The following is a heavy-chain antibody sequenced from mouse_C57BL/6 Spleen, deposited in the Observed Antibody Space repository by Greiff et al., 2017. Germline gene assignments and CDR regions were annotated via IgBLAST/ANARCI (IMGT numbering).Heavy chain of an antibody. Sequence: QVQLKQPGAELVKPGASVKLSCKASGYTFTSYWMHWVKQRPGQGLEWIGMIHPNSGSTNYNEKFKSKATLTVDKSSSTAYLQLSSLTSEDSAVYYCARRDYGYDFDYWGQGTTLTVSS. D-gene: IGHD2-2*01. J-gene: IGHJ2*01. V-gene: IGHV1-64*01. CDR1: GYTFTSYW. CDR3: ARRDYGYDFDY. CDR2: IHPNSGST.